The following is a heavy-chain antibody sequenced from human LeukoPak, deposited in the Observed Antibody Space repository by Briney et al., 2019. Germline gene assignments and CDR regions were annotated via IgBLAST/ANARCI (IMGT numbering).Heavy chain of an antibody. CDR2: IYGDGSFT. V-gene: IGHV3-74*01. D-gene: IGHD2-2*01. Sequence: GGSLRLSCAASGFTFSNFWMHWVRQAPGKGLVWVALIYGDGSFTRYADSVKGRFTISRDNAKNTVYLQMNSLRVEDTALYYCAKDACGSTSCSFDYWGQGTLVTVSS. CDR3: AKDACGSTSCSFDY. CDR1: GFTFSNFW. J-gene: IGHJ4*02.